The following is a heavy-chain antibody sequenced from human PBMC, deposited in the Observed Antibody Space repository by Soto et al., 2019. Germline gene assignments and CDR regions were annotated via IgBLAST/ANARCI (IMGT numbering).Heavy chain of an antibody. CDR2: IYSSGST. D-gene: IGHD5-18*01. Sequence: SESLSLTCTVCGGSIRSGDNYWSWIRQPPGKGLERIGYIYSSGSTHYSPSLQSRVTISVDTSKNQFSLKLRSVTAADTAVYYCDRVGWIPVWGQRTLVAVSS. CDR1: GGSIRSGDNY. J-gene: IGHJ4*02. CDR3: DRVGWIPV. V-gene: IGHV4-30-4*01.